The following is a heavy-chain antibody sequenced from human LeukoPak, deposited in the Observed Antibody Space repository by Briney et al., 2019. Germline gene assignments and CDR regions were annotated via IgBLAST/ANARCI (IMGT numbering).Heavy chain of an antibody. V-gene: IGHV4-39*07. CDR3: AEISSSSSLDAFDI. CDR1: GGSINTPNYY. J-gene: IGHJ3*02. D-gene: IGHD6-13*01. CDR2: IFYSGGT. Sequence: PSETLSLTCTVSGGSINTPNYYWGWIRQTPGKGLEWIGNIFYSGGTYYSPSLTSRVTISLDTSRNQFSLKLNSVTAADTAVYYCAEISSSSSLDAFDIWGQGTMVTVSS.